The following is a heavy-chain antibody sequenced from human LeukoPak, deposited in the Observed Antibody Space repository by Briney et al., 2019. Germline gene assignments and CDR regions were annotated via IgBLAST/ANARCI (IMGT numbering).Heavy chain of an antibody. Sequence: SETLSLTCTVSGGSISSYYWSWIRQPPGKGLEWIGYIYYSGSTNCNPSLKSRVTMSVDTSKNQFSLKLSSVTAADTAVYYCARDMRLDSSGWYLDYWGQGTLVTVSS. V-gene: IGHV4-59*12. D-gene: IGHD6-19*01. J-gene: IGHJ4*02. CDR2: IYYSGST. CDR1: GGSISSYY. CDR3: ARDMRLDSSGWYLDY.